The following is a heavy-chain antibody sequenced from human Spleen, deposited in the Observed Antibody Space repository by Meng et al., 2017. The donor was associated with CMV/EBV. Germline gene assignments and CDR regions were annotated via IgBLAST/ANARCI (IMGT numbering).Heavy chain of an antibody. CDR1: GFTFSSFT. D-gene: IGHD3/OR15-3a*01. CDR2: IKQDGGEK. J-gene: IGHJ4*02. CDR3: ARETHRPFDFWTGVGVLSYFDY. V-gene: IGHV3-7*01. Sequence: GESLKISCAASGFTFSSFTMNWVRQAPGEGLEWVANIKQDGGEKYYVDSAKGRFTVSRDNAKNSLFLQMNSLRAEDTAVYYCARETHRPFDFWTGVGVLSYFDYWGQGTLVTVSS.